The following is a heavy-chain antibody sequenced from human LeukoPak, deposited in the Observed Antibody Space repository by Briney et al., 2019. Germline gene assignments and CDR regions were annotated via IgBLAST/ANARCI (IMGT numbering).Heavy chain of an antibody. CDR2: INSDGSTT. CDR3: ARDLGQYYDTSDNWFDP. D-gene: IGHD3-22*01. V-gene: IGHV3-74*01. CDR1: GFTLSSYR. Sequence: GGSLRLSCEASGFTLSSYRMHWVRQVPGKGLVWVSGINSDGSTTTYADSLKGRFTISRDNAKNTLNLQMNSLRAEDTAVYYCARDLGQYYDTSDNWFDPWGQGTLVTVSS. J-gene: IGHJ5*02.